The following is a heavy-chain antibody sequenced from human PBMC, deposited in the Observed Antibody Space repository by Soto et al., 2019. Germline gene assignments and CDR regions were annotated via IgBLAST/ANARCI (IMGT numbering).Heavy chain of an antibody. J-gene: IGHJ6*02. V-gene: IGHV3-23*01. D-gene: IGHD2-2*01. CDR1: GFTFSSYA. Sequence: DVQLLESGGGLAQPGGSLRISCLASGFTFSSYAMDWVRQAPGKGLESISSISASGDRTYYADSVKGRFTISRENSKNLLFLQINNLRAEDTAVYYCAKILATSDYYWYGLDVWGQGSAVTVSS. CDR3: AKILATSDYYWYGLDV. CDR2: ISASGDRT.